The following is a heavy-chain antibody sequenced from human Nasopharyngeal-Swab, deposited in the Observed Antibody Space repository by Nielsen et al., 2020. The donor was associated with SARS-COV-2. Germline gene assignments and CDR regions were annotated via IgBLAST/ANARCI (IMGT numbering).Heavy chain of an antibody. CDR1: GGTFSSYA. J-gene: IGHJ4*02. CDR2: IIPIFGTA. Sequence: SVKVSCKASGGTFSSYAISWVRQAPGQGLEWMGGIIPIFGTANYAQKFQGRVTITADESTSTAYMELSSLRSEDTAVYYCARVLPYGDYREPFDYWGQGTLVTVSS. D-gene: IGHD4-17*01. CDR3: ARVLPYGDYREPFDY. V-gene: IGHV1-69*13.